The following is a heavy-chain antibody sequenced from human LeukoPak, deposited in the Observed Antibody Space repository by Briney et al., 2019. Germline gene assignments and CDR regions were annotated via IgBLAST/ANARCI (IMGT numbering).Heavy chain of an antibody. CDR1: GYSFTSYW. CDR2: IYPGDSDT. D-gene: IGHD1-26*01. V-gene: IGHV5-51*01. Sequence: AGESLKIPCKGSGYSFTSYWIGWVRQMPGKGLEWMGIIYPGDSDTRYSPSFQGQVTISADKSISTAYLQWNSLEASDTAIYYCAKLSGSASWQNIDYWGQGTLVTVSS. CDR3: AKLSGSASWQNIDY. J-gene: IGHJ4*02.